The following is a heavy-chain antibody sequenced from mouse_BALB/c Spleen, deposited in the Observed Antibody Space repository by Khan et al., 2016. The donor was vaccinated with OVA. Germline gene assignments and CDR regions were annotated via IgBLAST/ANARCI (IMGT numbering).Heavy chain of an antibody. D-gene: IGHD2-1*01. CDR1: GYTFTSYW. V-gene: IGHV1-5*01. CDR2: IYPGNSDI. J-gene: IGHJ2*01. Sequence: EVELQQSGTVLARPGASVKMSCKASGYTFTSYWMHWVKQRPGQGLEWIGAIYPGNSDINYNQKFKGKATLTAVTSTSTAYMELNSLTNEDSAVYYCTRNGFGNYESWDYWGQGTTLTVSS. CDR3: TRNGFGNYESWDY.